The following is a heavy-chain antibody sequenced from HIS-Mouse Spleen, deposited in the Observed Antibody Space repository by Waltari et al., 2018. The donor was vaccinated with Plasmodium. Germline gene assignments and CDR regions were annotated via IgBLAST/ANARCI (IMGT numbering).Heavy chain of an antibody. CDR3: AKVIAARDY. V-gene: IGHV3-23*01. CDR1: GSIFSTHA. Sequence: EVQLLESGGGWVQPGGSLRFSRAASGSIFSTHAISGVRPAPGKGLEWVSAISGSGGSTYYADSVKGRFTISRDNSKNTLYLQMNSLRAEDTAVYYCAKVIAARDYWGQGTLVTVSS. CDR2: ISGSGGST. D-gene: IGHD6-25*01. J-gene: IGHJ4*02.